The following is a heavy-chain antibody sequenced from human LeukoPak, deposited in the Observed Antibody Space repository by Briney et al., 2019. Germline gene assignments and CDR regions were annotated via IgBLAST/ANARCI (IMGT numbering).Heavy chain of an antibody. J-gene: IGHJ4*02. V-gene: IGHV4-30-2*01. Sequence: SETLSLTCAVSGGSISSGGYSWSWIRQPPGKGLEWIGYIYHSGSTYYNPSLKSRVTISVDRSKNQFSLKLSSVTAADTAVYYCARGEITIFGVVISYFDYWGQGTLVTVSS. D-gene: IGHD3-3*01. CDR3: ARGEITIFGVVISYFDY. CDR2: IYHSGST. CDR1: GGSISSGGYS.